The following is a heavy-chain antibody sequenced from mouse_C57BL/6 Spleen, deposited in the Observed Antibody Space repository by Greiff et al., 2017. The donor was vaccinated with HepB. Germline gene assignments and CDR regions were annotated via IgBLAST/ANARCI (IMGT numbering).Heavy chain of an antibody. CDR1: GYAFSSSW. J-gene: IGHJ4*01. Sequence: VKLMESGPELVKPGASVKISCKASGYAFSSSWMNWVKQRPGKGLEWIGRIYPGDGDTNYNGKFKGKATLTADKSSSTAYMQLSSLTSEDSAVYFCAKIYYYGSSPYYYAMDYWGQGTSVTVSS. CDR3: AKIYYYGSSPYYYAMDY. D-gene: IGHD1-1*01. V-gene: IGHV1-82*01. CDR2: IYPGDGDT.